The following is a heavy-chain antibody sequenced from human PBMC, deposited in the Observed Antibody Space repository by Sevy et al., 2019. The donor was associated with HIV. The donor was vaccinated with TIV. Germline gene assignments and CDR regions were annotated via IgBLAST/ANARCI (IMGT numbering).Heavy chain of an antibody. D-gene: IGHD5-18*01. J-gene: IGHJ3*02. CDR3: TRAAIQLWLNDAFDI. CDR1: GFTFGDYA. Sequence: GGSLRLSCTASGFTFGDYAMSWFRQAPGKGLEWVGFIRSKGYGGTTEYAASVKGRFTISRDDSKSIAYLQMNSLKTEDTAVYYCTRAAIQLWLNDAFDIWGQGTMVTVSS. V-gene: IGHV3-49*03. CDR2: IRSKGYGGTT.